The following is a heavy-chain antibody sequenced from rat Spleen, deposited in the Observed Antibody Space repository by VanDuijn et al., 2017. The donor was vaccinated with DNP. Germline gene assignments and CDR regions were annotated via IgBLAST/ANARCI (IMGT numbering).Heavy chain of an antibody. CDR3: ARWPGYNPPYAMDA. J-gene: IGHJ4*01. Sequence: EVQLQESGPGLVKPSQSLSLTCSVTGYSITSSYRWNWIRQLPGNKLEWMGSVNIAGSTNYNPSLKSRISITRDIPKNQLFLQVNSVTTEDTATYYCARWPGYNPPYAMDAWGQGTSVTVSS. CDR2: VNIAGST. CDR1: GYSITSSYR. V-gene: IGHV3-3*01. D-gene: IGHD1-4*01.